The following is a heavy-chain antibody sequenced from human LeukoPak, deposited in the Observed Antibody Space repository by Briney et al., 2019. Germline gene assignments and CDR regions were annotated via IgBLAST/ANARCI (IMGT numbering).Heavy chain of an antibody. J-gene: IGHJ4*02. V-gene: IGHV3-48*03. D-gene: IGHD3-16*02. CDR2: ISSSCSTI. CDR3: ARAYYDYVWGSYRPFDY. Sequence: GGSLRLSCAASGFTFRSYEMNWVRQAPGKGLEWVSYISSSCSTIYYADSVKGRFTISRDNAKNSLYLQMNSLRAEDTAVYYCARAYYDYVWGSYRPFDYWGQGTLVTVSS. CDR1: GFTFRSYE.